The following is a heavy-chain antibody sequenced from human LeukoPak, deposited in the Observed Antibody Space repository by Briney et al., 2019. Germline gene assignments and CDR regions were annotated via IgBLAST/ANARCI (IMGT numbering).Heavy chain of an antibody. V-gene: IGHV3-23*01. D-gene: IGHD4-17*01. Sequence: PGGSLRPSCAASGFTFNDHAMSWVRQAPGKGLEWVSTISGSGGRTYYTDSVKGRFTISRDNSKNTLYLQMNSLRGEDTAVYYCAKHQQVYGDSLMDVWGQGTTVTVSS. CDR3: AKHQQVYGDSLMDV. CDR2: ISGSGGRT. J-gene: IGHJ6*02. CDR1: GFTFNDHA.